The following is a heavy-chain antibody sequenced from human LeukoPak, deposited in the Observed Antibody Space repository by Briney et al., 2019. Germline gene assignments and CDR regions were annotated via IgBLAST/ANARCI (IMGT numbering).Heavy chain of an antibody. CDR2: IRYDGSNK. CDR3: AKDRQTITIFGVVNTPRANFDY. Sequence: GGSLRLSCAASGFSFSRYDIHWVRQAPGKGLEWVAFIRYDGSNKNYADSVRGRFTISRDNFMSTVYLQMNSLRAEDTAVYYCAKDRQTITIFGVVNTPRANFDYWGQGTLVTVSS. J-gene: IGHJ4*02. V-gene: IGHV3-30*02. CDR1: GFSFSRYD. D-gene: IGHD3-3*01.